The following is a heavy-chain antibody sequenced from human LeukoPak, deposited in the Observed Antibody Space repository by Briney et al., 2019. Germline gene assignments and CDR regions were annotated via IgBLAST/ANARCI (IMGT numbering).Heavy chain of an antibody. CDR2: IDHTGNS. Sequence: SETLSLTCAVYVGTFSGHYWSWIRQPPGKGLEWVGEIDHTGNSNYKSALKSRVTISVDTSKNQFYLKLNSVTAADAAVYYCARASQRETYFNAFDIWGQGTMVTVSS. CDR1: VGTFSGHY. V-gene: IGHV4-34*01. D-gene: IGHD1-26*01. J-gene: IGHJ3*02. CDR3: ARASQRETYFNAFDI.